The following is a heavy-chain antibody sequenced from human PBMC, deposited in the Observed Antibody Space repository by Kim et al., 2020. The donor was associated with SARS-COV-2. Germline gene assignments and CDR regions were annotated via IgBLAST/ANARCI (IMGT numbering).Heavy chain of an antibody. D-gene: IGHD2-21*02. Sequence: SETLSLTCTVSGGSISSSSYYWGWIRQPPGKGLEWIGSIYYSGSTYYNPSLKSRVTISVDTSKNQFSLKLSSVTAADTAVYYCAGVTAIPRFDYWGQGTLVTVSS. CDR2: IYYSGST. CDR1: GGSISSSSYY. V-gene: IGHV4-39*01. J-gene: IGHJ4*02. CDR3: AGVTAIPRFDY.